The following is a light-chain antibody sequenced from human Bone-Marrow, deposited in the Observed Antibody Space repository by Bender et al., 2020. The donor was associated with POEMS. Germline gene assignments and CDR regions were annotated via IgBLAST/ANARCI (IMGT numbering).Light chain of an antibody. V-gene: IGLV1-40*01. CDR2: GVT. CDR1: RSNIGADFD. Sequence: QSVLTQPPSVSGAPGQRVTISCTGTRSNIGADFDVHWYQQLPGTAPKLMISGVTNRPSGVSHRFSGSKSGNTASLTISGLQAEDEADYFCSSFSSYSGSSTLVIFGGGTKLTVL. J-gene: IGLJ2*01. CDR3: SSFSSYSGSSTLVI.